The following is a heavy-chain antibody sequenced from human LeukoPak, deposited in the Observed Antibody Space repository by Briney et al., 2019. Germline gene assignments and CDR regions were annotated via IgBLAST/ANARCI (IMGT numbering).Heavy chain of an antibody. V-gene: IGHV4-61*02. J-gene: IGHJ4*02. CDR2: IYTSGTT. CDR3: ARTTMVRGVITIPYFDY. Sequence: SETLSLTCTVSGGSISSGSYCWNWIRQPAGKGLEWIGRIYTSGTTNYNPSLKSRVTISVDKSKNQFSLKLSSVTAADTAVYYCARTTMVRGVITIPYFDYWGQGTLVTVSS. CDR1: GGSISSGSYC. D-gene: IGHD3-10*01.